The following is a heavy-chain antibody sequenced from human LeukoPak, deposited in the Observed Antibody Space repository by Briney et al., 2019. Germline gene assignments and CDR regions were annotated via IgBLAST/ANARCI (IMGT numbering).Heavy chain of an antibody. CDR2: ISSNGGST. V-gene: IGHV3-64*01. J-gene: IGHJ4*02. Sequence: GGSLRLSCAASGFTFSSYAMHWVRQAPGKGLEYVSAISSNGGSTYYANSVKGRFTISRDNSKNTLYPQMGSLRAEDMAVYYCARESGELELLNQLDYWGQGTLVTVSS. D-gene: IGHD1-7*01. CDR3: ARESGELELLNQLDY. CDR1: GFTFSSYA.